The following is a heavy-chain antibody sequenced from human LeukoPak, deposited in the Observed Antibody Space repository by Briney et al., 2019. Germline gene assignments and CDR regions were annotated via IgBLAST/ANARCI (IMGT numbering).Heavy chain of an antibody. CDR3: ARDYKYAFDN. J-gene: IGHJ4*02. D-gene: IGHD5-24*01. Sequence: GGSLRFFCAASGFTFRDYSMNWVRQAPGKGLEWISYIGIDSGNTNYADSVKGRFTTSGDKAKNSLYLQMNSLRVEDTAVYYCARDYKYAFDNWGQGTLVTVSS. V-gene: IGHV3-48*01. CDR2: IGIDSGNT. CDR1: GFTFRDYS.